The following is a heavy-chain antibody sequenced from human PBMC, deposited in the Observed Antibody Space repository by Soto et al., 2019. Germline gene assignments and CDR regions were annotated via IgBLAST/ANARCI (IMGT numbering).Heavy chain of an antibody. CDR3: ARAGLQLSYYGIDV. CDR2: IYYSGST. Sequence: SETLSLTCTVSGGSISSGDYYWSWILQPPGKGLEWIGYIYYSGSTYYNPSLKSRVTISVDTSKNQFSLKLSSVTAADTAVYYCARAGLQLSYYGIDVGGQGTTVPVSS. V-gene: IGHV4-30-4*01. J-gene: IGHJ6*02. D-gene: IGHD5-12*01. CDR1: GGSISSGDYY.